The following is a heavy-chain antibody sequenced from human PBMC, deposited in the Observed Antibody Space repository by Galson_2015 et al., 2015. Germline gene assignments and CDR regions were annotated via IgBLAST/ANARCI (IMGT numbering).Heavy chain of an antibody. CDR1: GLRFSSYS. CDR3: ARVGDYGAGSYDNGPICLDP. V-gene: IGHV3-48*02. Sequence: SLRLSCAASGLRFSSYSMNWVRQAPGKGLEWVSYISSSRSTIYYADSVKGRFTISRDNAKNSLYLQMNSLRDEDTAVYYCARVGDYGAGSYDNGPICLDPWGQGTLVTVSS. J-gene: IGHJ5*02. CDR2: ISSSRSTI. D-gene: IGHD3-10*01.